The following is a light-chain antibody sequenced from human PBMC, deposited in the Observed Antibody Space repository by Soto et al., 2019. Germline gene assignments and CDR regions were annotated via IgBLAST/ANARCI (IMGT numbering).Light chain of an antibody. CDR3: QQYNGYWT. CDR2: EAS. J-gene: IGKJ1*01. Sequence: DIQMTQSPSTLSASVGDRVTITCRASQSISYSLAWYQQKPGKAPKLLIYEASSLKSGVPSRFSGSRSGTEYTLTISSLQPDDFAIYYCQQYNGYWTFGQGTKVEIK. V-gene: IGKV1-5*03. CDR1: QSISYS.